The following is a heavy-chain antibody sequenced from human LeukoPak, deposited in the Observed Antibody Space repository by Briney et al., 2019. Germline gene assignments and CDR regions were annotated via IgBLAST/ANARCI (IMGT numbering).Heavy chain of an antibody. CDR3: ARGPVTYYYDSSGYPNDAFDI. CDR1: GGTFSSYA. Sequence: SVTVSCKSSGGTFSSYAISWVRQAPGQGLEWMGGIIPIFGTANYAQKFQGRVTITTDESTSTAYMELSSLRSEDTAVYYCARGPVTYYYDSSGYPNDAFDIWGQGTMVTVSS. CDR2: IIPIFGTA. V-gene: IGHV1-69*05. D-gene: IGHD3-22*01. J-gene: IGHJ3*02.